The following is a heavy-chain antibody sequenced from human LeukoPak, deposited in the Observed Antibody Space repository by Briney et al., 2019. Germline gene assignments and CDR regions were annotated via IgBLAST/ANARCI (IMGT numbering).Heavy chain of an antibody. CDR3: ASHDSGSYSSFDY. CDR2: INHSGST. J-gene: IGHJ4*02. CDR1: GGSFSGYY. V-gene: IGHV4-34*01. Sequence: SETLSLTCAVYGGSFSGYYWSWIRQPPGKGLEWIGEINHSGSTNYNPSLKSRVTISVDTSKNQFSLKLSSVTAADTAVYYCASHDSGSYSSFDYWGQGTLVAVSS. D-gene: IGHD1-26*01.